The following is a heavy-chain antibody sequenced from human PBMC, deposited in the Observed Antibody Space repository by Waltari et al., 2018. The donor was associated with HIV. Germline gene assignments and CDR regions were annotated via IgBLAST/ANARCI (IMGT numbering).Heavy chain of an antibody. D-gene: IGHD2-15*01. Sequence: VQLQLWGAALLKPSETLSLTRAVTGASFIPYCWSWSRLPPGKGVEWIGEIDHSGSTYYNPSLKSRVTISVDTSKNQFSLRLSSVTAVDTAVYYCARALRLPYYFGMDVWGQGTTVTVSS. CDR3: ARALRLPYYFGMDV. CDR2: IDHSGST. CDR1: GASFIPYC. V-gene: IGHV4-34*02. J-gene: IGHJ6*02.